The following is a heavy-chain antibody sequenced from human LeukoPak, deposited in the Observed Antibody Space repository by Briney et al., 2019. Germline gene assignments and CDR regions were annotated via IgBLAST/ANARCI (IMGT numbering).Heavy chain of an antibody. CDR2: INHSGST. CDR3: ARGDIVAVVAAPHFDY. J-gene: IGHJ4*02. Sequence: PSETLSLTCAVYGGSFSGYYWSWIRQPPGKGLEWSGEINHSGSTNYNPSLKSRVTISVDTSKNQFSLKLSSVTAADTAVYYCARGDIVAVVAAPHFDYWGQGTLVTVSS. D-gene: IGHD2-15*01. V-gene: IGHV4-34*01. CDR1: GGSFSGYY.